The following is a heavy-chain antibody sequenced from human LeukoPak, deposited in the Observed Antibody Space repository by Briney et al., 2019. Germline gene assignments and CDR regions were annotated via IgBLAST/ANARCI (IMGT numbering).Heavy chain of an antibody. CDR1: GYTFTHYG. CDR3: ATHYYDSSGYTNLDY. CDR2: INPNSGGT. J-gene: IGHJ4*02. D-gene: IGHD3-22*01. V-gene: IGHV1-2*02. Sequence: ASVKVSCKASGYTFTHYGINWVRQAPGQGLEWMGWINPNSGGTNYAQKFQGRVTMTRDTSISTAYMELSRLRSDDTAVYYCATHYYDSSGYTNLDYWGQGTLVTVSS.